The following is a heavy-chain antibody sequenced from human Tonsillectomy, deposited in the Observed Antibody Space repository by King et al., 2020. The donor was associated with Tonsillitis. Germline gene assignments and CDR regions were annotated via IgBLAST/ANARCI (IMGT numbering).Heavy chain of an antibody. Sequence: VQLVESGGAWIQPGGSLRLSCAASGFTFSIYTTTWVRQAPGKGLEWVSVLTDSGSRTFYADSVRGRFTISRDNSKNTLFLQMNSLRDEDTAVYYCAKGQLTGDYDTYFDYWGQGTLVTVSS. J-gene: IGHJ4*02. D-gene: IGHD7-27*01. CDR3: AKGQLTGDYDTYFDY. V-gene: IGHV3-23*04. CDR1: GFTFSIYT. CDR2: LTDSGSRT.